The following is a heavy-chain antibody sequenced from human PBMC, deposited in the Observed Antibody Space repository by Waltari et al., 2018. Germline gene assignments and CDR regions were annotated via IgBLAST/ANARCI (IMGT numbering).Heavy chain of an antibody. V-gene: IGHV4-39*02. CDR1: GGSISSSSYY. CDR2: IYYSAST. Sequence: QLQLQESGPGLVKPSETLSLTCTVSGGSISSSSYYWGWIRQPPGKGLEWIGCIYYSASTYYTPSLKRRGTISVDTSKNHFSLKLSSVTAADTAVYYCARAGALSYYDFWSGYPLDYWGQGTLVTVSS. J-gene: IGHJ4*02. D-gene: IGHD3-3*01. CDR3: ARAGALSYYDFWSGYPLDY.